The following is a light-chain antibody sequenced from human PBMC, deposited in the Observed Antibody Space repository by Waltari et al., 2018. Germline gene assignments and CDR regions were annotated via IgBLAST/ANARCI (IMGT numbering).Light chain of an antibody. V-gene: IGKV2-30*02. CDR1: QRLVHSDGNTY. Sequence: DVVMTQSQLSLPVTLGQPASISCRSSQRLVHSDGNTYLNWFQQRPGQSPRRLFYRVSNRDSGVPDRFSGSGSGTDFTLKISRVEAEDVGVYYCMQGTHWPWTFGQGTKVEIK. J-gene: IGKJ1*01. CDR2: RVS. CDR3: MQGTHWPWT.